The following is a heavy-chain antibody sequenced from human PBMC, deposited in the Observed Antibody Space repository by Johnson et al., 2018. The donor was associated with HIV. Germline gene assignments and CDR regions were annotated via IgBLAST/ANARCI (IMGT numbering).Heavy chain of an antibody. CDR3: ARIGSEMYYYEREDAFDI. CDR2: ISSSGSTI. Sequence: VQLVESGGGLVQPGGSLRLSCAASRFNFGGYEMHWVRQAPGKGLEWVSYISSSGSTIYNADSVKGRFTISRDNAKNSLYLQMNSLRAEDTAVYYCARIGSEMYYYEREDAFDIWGQGTMVTVSS. V-gene: IGHV3-48*03. D-gene: IGHD3-22*01. CDR1: RFNFGGYE. J-gene: IGHJ3*02.